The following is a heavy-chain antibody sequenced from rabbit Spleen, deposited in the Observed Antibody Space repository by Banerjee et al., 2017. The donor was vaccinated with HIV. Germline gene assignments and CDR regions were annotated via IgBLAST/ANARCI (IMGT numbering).Heavy chain of an antibody. J-gene: IGHJ6*01. D-gene: IGHD8-1*01. V-gene: IGHV1S45*01. Sequence: EQLLESGGGLVKPEGSLTLTCTASGFSFSSRYYMCWVRQAPGKGLEWVACAYAGSSGGTYSATWAKGRFTISKTSSTTVTLQMTSLTAADTATYFCARDTGSSFSSYGMDLWGPGTLVTVS. CDR3: ARDTGSSFSSYGMDL. CDR1: GFSFSSRYY. CDR2: AYAGSSGGT.